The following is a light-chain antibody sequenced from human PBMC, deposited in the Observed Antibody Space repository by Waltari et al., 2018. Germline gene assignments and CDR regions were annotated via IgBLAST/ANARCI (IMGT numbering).Light chain of an antibody. CDR1: QGIGTW. V-gene: IGKV1-12*01. CDR2: GGS. J-gene: IGKJ1*01. Sequence: DIQMTQSPSSVSASVGDRVTITCRASQGIGTWLAWYQQKPGKAPQVLLYGGSTLLTGVPSRFSGSGSETEFTLTITGLQPEDFATYFCQQGNSFPPTFGQGTRVEV. CDR3: QQGNSFPPT.